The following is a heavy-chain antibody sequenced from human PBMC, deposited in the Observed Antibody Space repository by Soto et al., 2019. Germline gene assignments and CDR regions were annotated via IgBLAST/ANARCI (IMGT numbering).Heavy chain of an antibody. D-gene: IGHD3-10*01. J-gene: IGHJ4*02. V-gene: IGHV4-59*01. CDR2: IYYSGST. CDR3: ARDYYGSGSPPFGY. CDR1: GGSISSYY. Sequence: SETLSLTCTVSGGSISSYYWSWIRQPPGKGLEWIGYIYYSGSTNYNPSLKSRVTISVDTSKNQFSLKLSSVTAADTAVYYCARDYYGSGSPPFGYWGQGTLVTVSS.